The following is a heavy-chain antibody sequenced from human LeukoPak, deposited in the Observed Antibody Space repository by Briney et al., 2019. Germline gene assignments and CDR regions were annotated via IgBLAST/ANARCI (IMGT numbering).Heavy chain of an antibody. Sequence: GGSLRLSCAASGFTFSSYEMNWVRQAPGKGLEWVSYISSSGGTIYYADSVKGRFTISRDNAKNTLYLQMNSLRAEDTAVYYCARDSSGSDYWGQGTLVTVSS. D-gene: IGHD6-19*01. CDR3: ARDSSGSDY. CDR1: GFTFSSYE. CDR2: ISSSGGTI. J-gene: IGHJ4*02. V-gene: IGHV3-48*03.